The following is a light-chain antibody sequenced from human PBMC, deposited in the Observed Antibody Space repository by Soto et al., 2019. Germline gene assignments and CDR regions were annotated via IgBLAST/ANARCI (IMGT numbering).Light chain of an antibody. J-gene: IGLJ1*01. Sequence: QSALTQPASVSGSPGQSITISCTGTSSDVGGYNYVSWYQQHPGKAPKFMIYDVSNRPSGVSNRFSGPKSGNTASLTISGHQAEDEADYYCCSYTTSNTRQIVFGTGTKVTVL. CDR2: DVS. V-gene: IGLV2-14*01. CDR1: SSDVGGYNY. CDR3: CSYTTSNTRQIV.